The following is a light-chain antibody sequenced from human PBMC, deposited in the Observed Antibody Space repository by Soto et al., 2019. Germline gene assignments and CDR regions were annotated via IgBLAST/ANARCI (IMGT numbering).Light chain of an antibody. Sequence: EIVLTQSPGTRSLSPGERATLSCRASQSVSSSYLAWYQQKPGQAPRLLIYGASGRATGIPDRFSGSGSGTDFTLTINRLEPEDFAVYYCQQYGSSPPVTCGQGTRLEIK. CDR2: GAS. V-gene: IGKV3-20*01. CDR1: QSVSSSY. CDR3: QQYGSSPPVT. J-gene: IGKJ5*01.